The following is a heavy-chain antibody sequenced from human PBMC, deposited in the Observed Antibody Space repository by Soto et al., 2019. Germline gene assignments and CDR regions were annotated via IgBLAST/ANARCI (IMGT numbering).Heavy chain of an antibody. CDR1: GYTFTSCY. J-gene: IGHJ4*02. CDR3: ARSVAVAATIDY. CDR2: INPSGGRT. Sequence: ASVKVSCKASGYTFTSCYMRWVRQAPGQGLEWMGIINPSGGRTTYAQQFQGRVTMTMDTSTSTVYMELTSLTSGDTAIYFCARSVAVAATIDYWGQGTLVTVSS. V-gene: IGHV1-46*03. D-gene: IGHD6-19*01.